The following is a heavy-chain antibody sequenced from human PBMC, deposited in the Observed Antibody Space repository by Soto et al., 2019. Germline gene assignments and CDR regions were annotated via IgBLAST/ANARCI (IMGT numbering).Heavy chain of an antibody. J-gene: IGHJ6*02. CDR3: ARARSSSGSYQYYYYYGMDV. D-gene: IGHD1-26*01. Sequence: PSETLSLTCTVSGGSISSYYWSWIRQPPGKGLEWIGYIYYSGSTNYNPSLKSRVTISVDTSKNQFSLKLSSATAADTAVYYCARARSSSGSYQYYYYYGMDVWGQGTTVTVSS. V-gene: IGHV4-59*01. CDR1: GGSISSYY. CDR2: IYYSGST.